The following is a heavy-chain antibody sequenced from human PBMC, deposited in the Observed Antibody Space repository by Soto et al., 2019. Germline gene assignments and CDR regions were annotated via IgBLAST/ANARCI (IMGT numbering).Heavy chain of an antibody. V-gene: IGHV1-18*01. D-gene: IGHD4-17*01. Sequence: ASVKVSCKASGYTFTSYGISWVRQAPGQGLEWMGWISAYNGNTNYAQKLQGRVTMTTDTSTSTAYMELRSLRSDDTAVYYCARVLTTVTTFRLGYYYMDFWGKGTAVTVSS. J-gene: IGHJ6*03. CDR3: ARVLTTVTTFRLGYYYMDF. CDR2: ISAYNGNT. CDR1: GYTFTSYG.